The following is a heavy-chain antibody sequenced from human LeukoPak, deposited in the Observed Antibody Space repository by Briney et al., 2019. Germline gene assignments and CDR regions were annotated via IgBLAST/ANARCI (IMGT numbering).Heavy chain of an antibody. D-gene: IGHD3-22*01. J-gene: IGHJ3*02. V-gene: IGHV4-59*01. CDR2: IYYSGST. CDR1: GGSISSYY. Sequence: SETLSLTCTVSGGSISSYYWSWIRQPPGKGLEWIGYIYYSGSTNYNPSLKSRVTISVDTSKNQFSLKLSSVTAADTAVYYCAREYYYDSSGYSPPYAFDIWGQGTMVTVSS. CDR3: AREYYYDSSGYSPPYAFDI.